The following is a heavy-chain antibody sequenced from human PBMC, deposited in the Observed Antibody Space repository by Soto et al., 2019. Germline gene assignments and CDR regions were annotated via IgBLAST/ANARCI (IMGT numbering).Heavy chain of an antibody. J-gene: IGHJ5*02. CDR3: ARGLGPTTISIGNWLDP. D-gene: IGHD1-1*01. V-gene: IGHV4-4*07. CDR1: GGSINTYY. Sequence: LSLTCSVSGGSINTYYWNWIRQPAGKGLEWIGRIYTRGSPNYNPSLKSRVTLSVDTSKNQFSLKLNSVTAADTAVYYCARGLGPTTISIGNWLDPWGQGTLVTVSS. CDR2: IYTRGSP.